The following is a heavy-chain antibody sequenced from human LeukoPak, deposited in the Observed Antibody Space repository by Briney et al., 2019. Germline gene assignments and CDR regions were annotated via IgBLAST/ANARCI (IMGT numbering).Heavy chain of an antibody. Sequence: GGSLRLSCAASGFTFSDYYMSWILQAPGKGLEWVSYISSSGSTIYYADSVKGRFTISRDNAKNSLYLQMNSLRAEDAAVYYCARDRQSRLYTAMDPLIFDYWGQGTLVTVSS. V-gene: IGHV3-11*01. CDR3: ARDRQSRLYTAMDPLIFDY. CDR2: ISSSGSTI. CDR1: GFTFSDYY. J-gene: IGHJ4*02. D-gene: IGHD5-18*01.